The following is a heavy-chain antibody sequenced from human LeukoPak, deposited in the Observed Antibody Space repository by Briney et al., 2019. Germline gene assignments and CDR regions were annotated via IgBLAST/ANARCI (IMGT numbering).Heavy chain of an antibody. Sequence: ASVKVSCKASGYTFTSYGISWVRQAPGQGLEWMGWISAYNGNTNYAQKLQGRVTMTRDTSTSTVYMELSSLRSEDTAVYYCARDPTARAYYDILTGPRGGFDYWGQGTLVTVSS. J-gene: IGHJ4*02. CDR3: ARDPTARAYYDILTGPRGGFDY. CDR2: ISAYNGNT. CDR1: GYTFTSYG. D-gene: IGHD3-9*01. V-gene: IGHV1-18*01.